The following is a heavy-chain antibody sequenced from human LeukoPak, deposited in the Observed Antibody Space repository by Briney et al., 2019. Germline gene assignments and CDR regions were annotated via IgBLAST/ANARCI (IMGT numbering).Heavy chain of an antibody. J-gene: IGHJ4*02. V-gene: IGHV1-2*06. CDR3: VADCSSTSCYKGGDY. D-gene: IGHD2-2*02. CDR1: GYTFTGYY. Sequence: GASVKVSCKASGYTFTGYYMHWVRQAPGQGLEWMGRINPNSGGTNYAQKFQGRVTMTRDTSISTAYMELSRLRSDDTAVYYCVADCSSTSCYKGGDYWGQGTLVTVSS. CDR2: INPNSGGT.